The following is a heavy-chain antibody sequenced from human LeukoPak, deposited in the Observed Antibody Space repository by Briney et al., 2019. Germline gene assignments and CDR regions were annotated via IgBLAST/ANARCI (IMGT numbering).Heavy chain of an antibody. J-gene: IGHJ4*02. CDR1: GYTFNRYG. D-gene: IGHD3-3*01. CDR3: ARRSGSLDLLGY. V-gene: IGHV1-18*01. CDR2: ISLHNGNT. Sequence: ASVKVSCKASGYTFNRYGITWVRQAPGQGLEWMGWISLHNGNTMYAQKFQGRVTMTTDTATRTAYMELWSLRSDDTAVYYCARRSGSLDLLGYWGQGTLVTVSS.